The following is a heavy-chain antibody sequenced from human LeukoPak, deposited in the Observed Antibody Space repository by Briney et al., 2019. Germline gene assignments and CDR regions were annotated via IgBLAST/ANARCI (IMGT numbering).Heavy chain of an antibody. V-gene: IGHV1-46*01. CDR2: INPSGGST. J-gene: IGHJ4*02. CDR3: ARYCSSTSCYEEIFDY. CDR1: GYSFTNYY. Sequence: ASVKVSCKAPGYSFTNYYMHWVRQAPGQGLEWMGVINPSGGSTSYAQKFQGRVTMTRDTFTSTVYMELSSLRSEDTAVYYCARYCSSTSCYEEIFDYWGQGTLVTVSS. D-gene: IGHD2-2*01.